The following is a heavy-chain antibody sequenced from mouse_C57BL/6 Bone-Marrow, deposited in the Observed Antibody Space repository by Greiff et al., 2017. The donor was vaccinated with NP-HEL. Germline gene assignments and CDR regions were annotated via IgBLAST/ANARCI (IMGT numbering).Heavy chain of an antibody. V-gene: IGHV1-39*01. CDR2: INPNYGTT. Sequence: VQLQQSGPELVKPGASVKISCKASGYSFTDYNMNWVKQSNGKSLEWIGVINPNYGTTSYNQKFKGKATLTVDQSSSTAYMQLNSLTSEDSAVYYCAESYYGSGDWYFDVWGTGTTVTVSS. CDR3: AESYYGSGDWYFDV. CDR1: GYSFTDYN. J-gene: IGHJ1*03. D-gene: IGHD1-1*01.